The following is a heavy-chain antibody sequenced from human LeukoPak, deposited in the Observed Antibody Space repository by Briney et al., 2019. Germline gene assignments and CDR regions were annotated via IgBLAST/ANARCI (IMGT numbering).Heavy chain of an antibody. CDR2: INHSGGST. CDR3: ARELRLRVLSLYFDY. CDR1: GYTFTSYY. V-gene: IGHV1-46*01. Sequence: ASVKVSCKASGYTFTSYYMHWVRQAPGQGLEWMGIINHSGGSTSYAQKFQGRVTMTRDTSTSTVYMELSSLRSEDTAVYYCARELRLRVLSLYFDYWGQGTLVTVSS. D-gene: IGHD3-16*02. J-gene: IGHJ4*02.